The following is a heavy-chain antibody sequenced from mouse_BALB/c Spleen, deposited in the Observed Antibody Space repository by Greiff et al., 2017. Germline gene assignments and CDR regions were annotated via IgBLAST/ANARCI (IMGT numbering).Heavy chain of an antibody. CDR2: ILPGSGST. J-gene: IGHJ4*01. CDR3: ARKVATEGYAMDY. V-gene: IGHV1-9*01. D-gene: IGHD1-1*01. Sequence: QVQLKESGAELMKPGASVKISCKATGYTFSSYWIEWVKQRPGHGLEWIGEILPGSGSTNYNEKFKGKATFTADTSSNTAYMQLSSLTSEDSAVYYCARKVATEGYAMDYWGQGTSVTVSS. CDR1: GYTFSSYW.